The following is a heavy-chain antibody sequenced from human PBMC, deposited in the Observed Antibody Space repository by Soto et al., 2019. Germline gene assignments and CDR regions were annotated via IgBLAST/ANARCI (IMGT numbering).Heavy chain of an antibody. J-gene: IGHJ6*03. CDR1: GFTFINYD. V-gene: IGHV3-13*01. Sequence: GGSLRLSCAASGFTFINYDMHLVRQATGKGLEWVSVMGTAGDTYYPGSVKGRFTISRENAKNSLYLQMNSLRAGDTAVYYCARGSLSYYYMDVWGKGTTVTVSS. CDR2: MGTAGDT. CDR3: ARGSLSYYYMDV.